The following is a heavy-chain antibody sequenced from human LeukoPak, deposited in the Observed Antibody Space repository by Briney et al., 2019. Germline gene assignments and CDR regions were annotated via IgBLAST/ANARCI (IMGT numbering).Heavy chain of an antibody. CDR3: ARYSSGWSSHYYYYMDV. D-gene: IGHD6-19*01. CDR2: ISSSGSTM. V-gene: IGHV3-11*01. Sequence: GGSLRLSCAASGFTFSDYYMSWIRQAPGKGLEWVSYISSSGSTMYYADSVKGRFTISRDNAKNSLYLQMNSLRAEDTAVYYCARYSSGWSSHYYYYMDVWGKGTTVTVSS. CDR1: GFTFSDYY. J-gene: IGHJ6*03.